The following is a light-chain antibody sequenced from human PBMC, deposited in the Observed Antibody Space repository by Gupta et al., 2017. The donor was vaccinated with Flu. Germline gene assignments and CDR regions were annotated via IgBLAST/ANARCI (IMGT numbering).Light chain of an antibody. J-gene: IGLJ2*01. CDR2: EVS. Sequence: SALTQPASVPGPPGRPFALPCPGTSSDIGGYDYVSWYQQHPGKAPKLMLFEVSRRPAGISDRFSGSKSGNTASLTISGLLAEDEAFYYCSSYTNANTVVVFGGGTKLTVL. CDR1: SSDIGGYDY. CDR3: SSYTNANTVVV. V-gene: IGLV2-14*01.